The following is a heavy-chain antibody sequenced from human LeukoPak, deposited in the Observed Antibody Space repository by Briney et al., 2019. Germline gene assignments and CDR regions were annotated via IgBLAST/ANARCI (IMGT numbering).Heavy chain of an antibody. Sequence: AASVKVSCKASGYTFTSYDINWVRQATGQGLEWMGWMNPNSGNTGYAQKFQGRVTMTRNTSISTAYMELSSLRSEDMAVYYCARNYDFWSGYGYGMDVWGQGTTVTVSS. CDR2: MNPNSGNT. CDR3: ARNYDFWSGYGYGMDV. D-gene: IGHD3-3*01. J-gene: IGHJ6*02. CDR1: GYTFTSYD. V-gene: IGHV1-8*01.